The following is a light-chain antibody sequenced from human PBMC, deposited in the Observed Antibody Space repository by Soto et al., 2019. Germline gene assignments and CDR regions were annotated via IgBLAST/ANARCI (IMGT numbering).Light chain of an antibody. V-gene: IGLV2-14*01. J-gene: IGLJ1*01. CDR3: SSYTSSSLYV. CDR1: SSDVGAYNY. CDR2: EVS. Sequence: QLVLTQPASVSGSPGQSITISCTGTSSDVGAYNYVSWYQQHPGKAPKLMLYEVSNRPSGVSNRFSGSKSGNTASLTISGLQAEDEADYYCSSYTSSSLYVFGTGTKLTVL.